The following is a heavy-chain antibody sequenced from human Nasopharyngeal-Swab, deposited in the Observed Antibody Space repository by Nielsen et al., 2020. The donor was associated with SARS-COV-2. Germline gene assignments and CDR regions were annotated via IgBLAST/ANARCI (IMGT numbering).Heavy chain of an antibody. CDR2: TSYDGSTQ. J-gene: IGHJ4*02. V-gene: IGHV3-30-3*01. Sequence: GGSLRLSCAASRSAFRSYAMHWVRQSPGKGLEWVTVTSYDGSTQYYADSVKGRFSISRDNSKNTVYLQMNSLRPEDTAVYYCARDGGYCGGDCYRAFDYWGQGSLVTVSS. CDR3: ARDGGYCGGDCYRAFDY. CDR1: RSAFRSYA. D-gene: IGHD2-21*02.